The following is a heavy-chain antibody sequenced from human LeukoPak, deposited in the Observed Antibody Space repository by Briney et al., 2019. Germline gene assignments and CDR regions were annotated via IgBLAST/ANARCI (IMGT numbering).Heavy chain of an antibody. V-gene: IGHV3-21*01. CDR1: GFTFSNYS. CDR2: ISSSSTYI. CDR3: ARANNGYFDY. Sequence: RGSLRLSCAASGFTFSNYSMNWVRQAPGKGLEWVSSISSSSTYIYYADSVKGRFTISRDNAKNSLYLQMNSLRAEDTAVYYCARANNGYFDYWGQGTLVTVSS. D-gene: IGHD1/OR15-1a*01. J-gene: IGHJ4*02.